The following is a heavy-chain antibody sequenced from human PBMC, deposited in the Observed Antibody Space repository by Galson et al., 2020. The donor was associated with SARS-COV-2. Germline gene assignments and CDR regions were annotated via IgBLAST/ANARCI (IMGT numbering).Heavy chain of an antibody. V-gene: IGHV3-30*04. Sequence: GGSLRLSCAASAFTFRSYAMHWLRQAPGKGLEWLAVISYDGRNKYYADSVKGRFTISRDNSKNTLYLQMNSLRAEDTAVYYCARDHGSALDYWGQGTLGTVSS. D-gene: IGHD6-6*01. CDR3: ARDHGSALDY. CDR1: AFTFRSYA. J-gene: IGHJ4*02. CDR2: ISYDGRNK.